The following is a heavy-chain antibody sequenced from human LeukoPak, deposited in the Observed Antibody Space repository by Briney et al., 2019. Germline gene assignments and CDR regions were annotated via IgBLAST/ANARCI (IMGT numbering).Heavy chain of an antibody. V-gene: IGHV4-39*07. CDR2: INHSGST. CDR3: ARVRIVGATDFDY. D-gene: IGHD1-26*01. J-gene: IGHJ4*02. CDR1: GGSISSSGYY. Sequence: PSETLSLTCTVSGGSISSSGYYWSWIRQPPGKGLEWIGEINHSGSTNYNPSLKSRVTISVDTSKNQFSLKLSSVTAADTAVYYCARVRIVGATDFDYWGQGTLVTVSS.